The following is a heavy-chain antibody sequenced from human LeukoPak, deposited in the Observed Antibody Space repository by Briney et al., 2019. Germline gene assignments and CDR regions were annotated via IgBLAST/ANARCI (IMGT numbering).Heavy chain of an antibody. CDR3: ARVIVVVPAAPAPTYYYYMDV. CDR1: GGSFGGYY. CDR2: INHSGST. Sequence: SETLSLTCAVYGGSFGGYYWSWIRQPPGKGLEWIGEINHSGSTNYNPSLKSRVTISVDTSKNQFSLKLSSVTAADTAVYYCARVIVVVPAAPAPTYYYYMDVWGKGTTVTVSS. J-gene: IGHJ6*03. V-gene: IGHV4-34*01. D-gene: IGHD2-2*01.